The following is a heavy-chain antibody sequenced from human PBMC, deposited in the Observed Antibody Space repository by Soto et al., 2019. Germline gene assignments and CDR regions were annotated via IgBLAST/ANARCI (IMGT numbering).Heavy chain of an antibody. V-gene: IGHV4-31*03. CDR2: IYYSGST. CDR3: ARVGARYCSSTSCYNFDY. D-gene: IGHD2-2*02. Sequence: SETLSLTCTVSGGSISSGGYYWSWIRQHPGKGLEWIGYIYYSGSTYYNPSLKSRVTISVDTSKNQFSLKLSSVTAADTAVYYCARVGARYCSSTSCYNFDYWGQGTLVTVSS. CDR1: GGSISSGGYY. J-gene: IGHJ4*02.